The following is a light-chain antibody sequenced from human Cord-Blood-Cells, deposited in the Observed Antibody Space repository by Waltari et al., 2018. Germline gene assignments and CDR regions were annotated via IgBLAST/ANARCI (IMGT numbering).Light chain of an antibody. CDR2: WAS. V-gene: IGKV4-1*01. CDR1: LSVLYSSNNKNY. J-gene: IGKJ3*01. Sequence: DIAMPQSPDSLAVSLGERATINCTSSLSVLYSSNNKNYLAWYQQKPGQPPKLLIYWASTRESGVPDRFSGSGSGTDFTLTISSLQAEDVAVYYCQQYYSTPFTFGPGTKVDIK. CDR3: QQYYSTPFT.